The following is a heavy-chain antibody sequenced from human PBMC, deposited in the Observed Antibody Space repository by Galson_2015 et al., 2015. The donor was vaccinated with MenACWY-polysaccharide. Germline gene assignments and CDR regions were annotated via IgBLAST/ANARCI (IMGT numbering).Heavy chain of an antibody. CDR1: GYTFTNYD. CDR3: ARTNGDFDF. CDR2: MNPKSGYS. D-gene: IGHD4-17*01. V-gene: IGHV1-8*01. J-gene: IGHJ4*02. Sequence: SVKVSCKASGYTFTNYDINWVRLAPGQGLEWMAWMNPKSGYSGYAQKFHGRVTLTKDTSISTAYLELSSLRSEDTAMYYCARTNGDFDFWGQGTLITVTS.